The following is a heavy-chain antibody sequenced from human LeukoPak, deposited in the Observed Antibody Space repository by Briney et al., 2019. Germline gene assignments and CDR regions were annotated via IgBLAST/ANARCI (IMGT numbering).Heavy chain of an antibody. J-gene: IGHJ4*02. CDR3: ARVESDSGTYSPGDF. D-gene: IGHD1-26*01. V-gene: IGHV3-30*04. CDR1: GFTFSSYA. CDR2: ISYDGINK. Sequence: GTSLRLSCAASGFTFSSYAIHWVRQAPGKGLQWVAVISYDGINKYYADSVKGRFTISRDNSKNTLYLQMNSLRTEDTAVYYCARVESDSGTYSPGDFWGQGTLVNGFS.